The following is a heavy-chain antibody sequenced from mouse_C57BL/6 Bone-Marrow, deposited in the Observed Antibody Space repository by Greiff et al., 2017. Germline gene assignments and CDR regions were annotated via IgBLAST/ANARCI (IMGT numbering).Heavy chain of an antibody. J-gene: IGHJ2*01. D-gene: IGHD1-1*01. CDR2: IYPRSGNT. V-gene: IGHV1-81*01. CDR3: ARLPITTVVATDY. Sequence: VQGVESGAELARPGASVKLSCKASGYTFTSYGISWVKQRTGQGLEWIGEIYPRSGNTYYNEKFKGKATLTADKSSSTAYMELRSLTSEDSAVYFCARLPITTVVATDYWGQGTTLTVSS. CDR1: GYTFTSYG.